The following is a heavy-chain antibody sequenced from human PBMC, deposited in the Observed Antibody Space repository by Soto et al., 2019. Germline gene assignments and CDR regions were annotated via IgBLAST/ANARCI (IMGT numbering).Heavy chain of an antibody. J-gene: IGHJ4*02. CDR1: GYTFTSYY. V-gene: IGHV1-46*03. Sequence: PSLRVSCKGSGYTFTSYYMHWVLQSPKQRLEWMGIINPSGGSTSYAQKFQGRVTMTRDTSTSTVYMELSSLRSEDTAVYYCARNQWDYGDYLTEYYFDYWGQGTLVTVSS. CDR2: INPSGGST. D-gene: IGHD4-17*01. CDR3: ARNQWDYGDYLTEYYFDY.